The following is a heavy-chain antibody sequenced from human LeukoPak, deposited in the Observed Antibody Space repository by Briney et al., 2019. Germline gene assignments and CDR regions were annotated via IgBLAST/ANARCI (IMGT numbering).Heavy chain of an antibody. Sequence: SETLSLTCTVSGYSISSGYYWGWIRQPPGKGLEWIGSIYHSGSTYYNPSLKSRVTISVDTSKNQFSLKLSSVTAADTAVYYCARDTSMVRGVTHWGQGTLVTVSS. CDR3: ARDTSMVRGVTH. D-gene: IGHD3-10*01. CDR1: GYSISSGYY. CDR2: IYHSGST. V-gene: IGHV4-38-2*02. J-gene: IGHJ4*02.